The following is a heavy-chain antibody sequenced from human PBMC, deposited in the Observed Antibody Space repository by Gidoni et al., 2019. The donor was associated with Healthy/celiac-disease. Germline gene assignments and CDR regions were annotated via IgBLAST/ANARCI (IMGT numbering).Heavy chain of an antibody. J-gene: IGHJ4*02. V-gene: IGHV4-34*01. D-gene: IGHD2-15*01. CDR3: ARGGGYCSGGSCYHPASY. CDR1: GGSFSGYY. Sequence: QVQLQQWVAGLLKPSETLSLTCAVSGGSFSGYYCSWIRQPPGKGLEWIGEINHSGSTNYNPSLKSRVTISVDTSKNQFSLKLSSVTAADTAVYYCARGGGYCSGGSCYHPASYWGQGTLVTVSS. CDR2: INHSGST.